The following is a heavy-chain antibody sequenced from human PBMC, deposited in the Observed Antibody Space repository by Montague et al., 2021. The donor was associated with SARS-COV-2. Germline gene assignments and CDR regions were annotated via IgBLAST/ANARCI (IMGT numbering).Heavy chain of an antibody. Sequence: SETLSLTCVVSGGSISSSNWWSWVRQPPGKGLEWIGEIYHSGSTNNNPSLKSRVTISVDKSKNQFSLKLSSVTAADTAVYYCASRGAVAGKVYFQHWGQGTLVTVSS. V-gene: IGHV4-4*02. D-gene: IGHD6-19*01. CDR1: GGSISSSNW. J-gene: IGHJ1*01. CDR3: ASRGAVAGKVYFQH. CDR2: IYHSGST.